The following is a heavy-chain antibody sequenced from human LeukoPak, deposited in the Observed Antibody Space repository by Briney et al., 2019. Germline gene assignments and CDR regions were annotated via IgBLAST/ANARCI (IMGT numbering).Heavy chain of an antibody. CDR2: ISWNSGSI. J-gene: IGHJ5*02. CDR3: AKGNYDISTGYPGKGYNWFDP. V-gene: IGHV3-9*01. D-gene: IGHD3-9*01. CDR1: GFTFDDYA. Sequence: GGSLRLSCAASGFTFDDYAMHWVRQAPGKGLEWVSGISWNSGSIGYADSVKGRFTISRDNAKNSLYLQMNSLRAEDTALYYCAKGNYDISTGYPGKGYNWFDPWGQGTLVTVSS.